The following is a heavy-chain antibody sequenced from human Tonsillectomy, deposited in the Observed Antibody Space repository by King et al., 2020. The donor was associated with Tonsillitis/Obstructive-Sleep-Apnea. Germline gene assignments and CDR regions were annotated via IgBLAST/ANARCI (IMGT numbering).Heavy chain of an antibody. CDR1: GFSLSTRGLG. J-gene: IGHJ3*02. CDR3: AVNGSRSGYYYGYAFDI. V-gene: IGHV2-5*02. CDR2: IYWDDDK. D-gene: IGHD3-3*01. Sequence: ITLKESGPTLVKPTQTLTLTCTFSGFSLSTRGLGVGWIRQPPGKALEWLALIYWDDDKSYSPSLKSRLTITKDTSKNQEVITMTNMDPVDTATYYCAVNGSRSGYYYGYAFDIWGQGTMVTVSS.